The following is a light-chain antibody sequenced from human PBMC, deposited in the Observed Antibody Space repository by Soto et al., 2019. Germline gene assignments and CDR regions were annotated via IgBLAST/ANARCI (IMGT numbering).Light chain of an antibody. CDR3: EAWDDSLIGVL. Sequence: LTQPHSVSESPGKTVTISCTRSSGSIANNYVQWYQQLPGRAPKLLIYRTNQRPSGVPDRFSASKSGTSASLAISGLQSEDEADYYCEAWDDSLIGVLFGGGTKLTVL. CDR2: RTN. CDR1: SGSIANNY. V-gene: IGLV1-44*01. J-gene: IGLJ2*01.